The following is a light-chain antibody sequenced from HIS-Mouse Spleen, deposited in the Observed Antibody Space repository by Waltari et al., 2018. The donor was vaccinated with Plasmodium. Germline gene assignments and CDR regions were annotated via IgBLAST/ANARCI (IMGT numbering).Light chain of an antibody. CDR3: CSYAGSSTFVV. J-gene: IGLJ2*01. Sequence: QSALTQPASVSGSPGQSITISCPGTSSHVGSYNLVSLYQQHPGKAPKLMIYEGSKRPSGVSNRFSGSKSGNTASLTISGLQAEDEADYYCCSYAGSSTFVVFGGGTKLTVL. CDR1: SSHVGSYNL. CDR2: EGS. V-gene: IGLV2-23*03.